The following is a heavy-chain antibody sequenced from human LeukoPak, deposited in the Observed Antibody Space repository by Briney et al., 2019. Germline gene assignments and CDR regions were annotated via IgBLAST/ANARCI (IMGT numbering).Heavy chain of an antibody. D-gene: IGHD3-22*01. CDR1: GGSFSGYY. CDR2: INHSGST. CDR3: ATLYYYDSGGDF. J-gene: IGHJ4*02. V-gene: IGHV4-34*01. Sequence: SETLSLTCAVYGGSFSGYYWSWIRQPPGKGLEWIGGINHSGSTNYNPSLKSRVAISVDTSKNQFSLKLSSVTAADTAVYYCATLYYYDSGGDFWGQGTLVTVSS.